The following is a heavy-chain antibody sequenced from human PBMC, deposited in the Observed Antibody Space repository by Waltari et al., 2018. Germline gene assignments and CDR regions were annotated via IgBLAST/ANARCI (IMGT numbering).Heavy chain of an antibody. V-gene: IGHV1-2*04. Sequence: QVQLVQSGAEVKKPGASVKVSCKASGYTFTGYYMHWVRQAPGQGLEWMGWINPNSGGTNYAQKFQGWVTITRDTAISTAYMELSRLRSDDTAVYYCARDRSIAAPYYYYYGMDVWGQGTTVTVSS. J-gene: IGHJ6*02. CDR1: GYTFTGYY. CDR2: INPNSGGT. D-gene: IGHD6-6*01. CDR3: ARDRSIAAPYYYYYGMDV.